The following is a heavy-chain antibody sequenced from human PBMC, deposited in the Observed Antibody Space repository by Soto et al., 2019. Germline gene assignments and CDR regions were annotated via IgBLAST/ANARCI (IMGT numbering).Heavy chain of an antibody. CDR2: IYPGDSDT. CDR3: ARLDYSSGPHDAFDI. V-gene: IGHV5-51*01. J-gene: IGHJ3*02. D-gene: IGHD6-19*01. Sequence: GESLKISCKGSGYSFTSYWIGWVRQMPGKGLEWMGIIYPGDSDTRYSPSFQGQVTISADKSISTAYLQWSSLKASDTAMYYCARLDYSSGPHDAFDIWGQGTMVTVSS. CDR1: GYSFTSYW.